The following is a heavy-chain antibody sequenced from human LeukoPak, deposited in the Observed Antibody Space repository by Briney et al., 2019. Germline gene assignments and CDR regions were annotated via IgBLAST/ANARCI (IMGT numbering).Heavy chain of an antibody. J-gene: IGHJ5*02. Sequence: PSETLSLTCTVSGGSISSYYWSWIRQPPGKGLEWIGYIYYSGSTNYNPSLKSRVTISVDTSKNQFSLKLSSVTAADTAVYYCARLSGYSYARYNWFDPWGQGTLVTVSS. CDR3: ARLSGYSYARYNWFDP. V-gene: IGHV4-59*08. CDR1: GGSISSYY. CDR2: IYYSGST. D-gene: IGHD5-18*01.